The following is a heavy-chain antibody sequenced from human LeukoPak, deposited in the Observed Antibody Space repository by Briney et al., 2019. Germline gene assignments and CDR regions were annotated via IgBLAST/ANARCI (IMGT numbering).Heavy chain of an antibody. V-gene: IGHV3-23*01. Sequence: PGGTLRLSCAASGFTLSSYGMSWVRQAPGKGLEWVSVISASGNSTYYADSVKGRFTISRDNSKNTLYLQMNSLRAEDTAIYYCAKDLIVGSLIFDYWGQGTLVTVSS. J-gene: IGHJ4*02. CDR2: ISASGNST. CDR3: AKDLIVGSLIFDY. D-gene: IGHD1-26*01. CDR1: GFTLSSYG.